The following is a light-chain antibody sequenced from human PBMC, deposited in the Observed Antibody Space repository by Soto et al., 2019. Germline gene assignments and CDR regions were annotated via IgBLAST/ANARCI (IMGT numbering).Light chain of an antibody. V-gene: IGKV3-20*01. CDR2: GAS. Sequence: DIVLTQSPDTLSLSPGERATLSCKASQFFGSDYLAWYQQKPGQPPRLLIYGASRRATGIPDRFSGSGSGTDFTLTISSLEPEDFAMYDCQKYDGTGTFGQGTKVEIK. J-gene: IGKJ1*01. CDR1: QFFGSDY. CDR3: QKYDGTGT.